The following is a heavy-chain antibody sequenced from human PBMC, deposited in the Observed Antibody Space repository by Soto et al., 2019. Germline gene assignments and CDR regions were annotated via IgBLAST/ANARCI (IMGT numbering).Heavy chain of an antibody. CDR1: GGSISSSSYY. D-gene: IGHD2-21*01. CDR3: ATGGASSKPFDY. J-gene: IGHJ4*02. CDR2: IYYTGST. V-gene: IGHV4-61*05. Sequence: SETLSLTCTVSGGSISSSSYYWGWIRQPPGKGLEWIGYIYYTGSTLYNPSLRSRVTVSLDTSKSQFSLKLTSVTAADTAVYYCATGGASSKPFDYWGQGALVTVSS.